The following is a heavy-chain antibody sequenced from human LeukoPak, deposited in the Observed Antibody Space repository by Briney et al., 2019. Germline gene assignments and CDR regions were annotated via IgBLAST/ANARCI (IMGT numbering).Heavy chain of an antibody. CDR3: ARQFHYYGAGDGIDY. D-gene: IGHD3-10*01. Sequence: GESLKISCKGSGYSFTTYWIAWVRQMPGKGLEWMGIIYPGDSDTRYSPSFQGQVTISADKSISTAYLQWSSLKASDTAMYYCARQFHYYGAGDGIDYWGQGTLVTVSS. CDR2: IYPGDSDT. CDR1: GYSFTTYW. V-gene: IGHV5-51*01. J-gene: IGHJ4*02.